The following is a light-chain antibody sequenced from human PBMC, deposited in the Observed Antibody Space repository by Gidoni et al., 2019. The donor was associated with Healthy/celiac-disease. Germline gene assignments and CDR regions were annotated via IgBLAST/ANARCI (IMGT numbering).Light chain of an antibody. CDR3: QQYDNLLVT. CDR1: QDISNY. V-gene: IGKV1-33*01. CDR2: DAS. Sequence: IQMTQSPSSLSASVGDRVTITCQASQDISNYLNWYQQKPGKATKLLIYDASNLETGVPSRFSGSGSGTDFTFTISSLQPEDIATYYCQQYDNLLVTFGGGTKVEIK. J-gene: IGKJ4*01.